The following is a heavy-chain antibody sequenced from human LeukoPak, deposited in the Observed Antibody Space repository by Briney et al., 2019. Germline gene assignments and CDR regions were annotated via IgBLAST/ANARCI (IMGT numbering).Heavy chain of an antibody. D-gene: IGHD2-2*01. CDR2: ISSSSSYI. CDR3: ASAAPTSYWFDP. J-gene: IGHJ5*02. Sequence: GGSLRLSCAASGFTFSSYSMNWVRQAPGKGLEWVSSISSSSSYIYYADSVRGRFTISRDNAKNSLYLQMNSLRAEDTAVYYCASAAPTSYWFDPWGQGTLVTVSS. V-gene: IGHV3-21*01. CDR1: GFTFSSYS.